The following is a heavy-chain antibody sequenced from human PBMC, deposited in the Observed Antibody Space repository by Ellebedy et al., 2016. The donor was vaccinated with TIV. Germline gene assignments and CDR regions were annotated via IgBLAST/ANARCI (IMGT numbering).Heavy chain of an antibody. V-gene: IGHV4-4*07. CDR3: ARDVTWSSSGWYHNY. CDR2: IYTSGST. J-gene: IGHJ4*02. Sequence: SETLSLXXTVSGGSISSYYWSWIRQPAGKGLEWIGRIYTSGSTNYNPSLKSRVTMSVDTSKNQFSLKLSSVTAADTAVYYCARDVTWSSSGWYHNYWGQGTLVTVSS. D-gene: IGHD6-19*01. CDR1: GGSISSYY.